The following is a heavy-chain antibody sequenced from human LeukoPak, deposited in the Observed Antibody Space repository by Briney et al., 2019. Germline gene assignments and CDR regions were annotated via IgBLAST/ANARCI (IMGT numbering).Heavy chain of an antibody. J-gene: IGHJ4*02. CDR1: GYTFTSYG. Sequence: GASVKVSCKASGYTFTSYGISWVRQAPGQGLEWMGWISAYNGNTNYAQKLQGRVTMTTDTSTSTAYMELRSLRSDDTAVYYCARPKRNHRSSGWSLPDWGQGTLVTVSS. D-gene: IGHD6-19*01. CDR3: ARPKRNHRSSGWSLPD. CDR2: ISAYNGNT. V-gene: IGHV1-18*01.